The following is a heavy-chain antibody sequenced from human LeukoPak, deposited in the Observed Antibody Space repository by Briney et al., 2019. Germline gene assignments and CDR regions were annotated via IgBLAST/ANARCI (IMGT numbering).Heavy chain of an antibody. V-gene: IGHV3-23*01. CDR3: AKGTSWFGED. Sequence: PGGSLTLSCAASGFTFSTYAMTCVRQAPGKGLEWVAAVTSDGRWTNYADSVKGRFTVSRDNPKDTLFMQMSSLRAEDTAVYYCAKGTSWFGEDWGLGTLVTVSS. D-gene: IGHD3-10*01. CDR2: VTSDGRWT. J-gene: IGHJ4*02. CDR1: GFTFSTYA.